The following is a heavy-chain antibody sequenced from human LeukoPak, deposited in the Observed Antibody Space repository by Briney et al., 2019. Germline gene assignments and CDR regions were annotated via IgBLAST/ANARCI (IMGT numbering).Heavy chain of an antibody. CDR3: AGQVGTTFDY. V-gene: IGHV4-39*07. J-gene: IGHJ4*02. Sequence: SETLSLTCTVSGGSISSRSYSWGWIRQPPEKGLEWIGSVYSSGRTYYNPSLNSRVTISVDTSNNQFSLKLSSVTAADTALYYCAGQVGTTFDYWGQGTLVTVSS. CDR1: GGSISSRSYS. D-gene: IGHD1-26*01. CDR2: VYSSGRT.